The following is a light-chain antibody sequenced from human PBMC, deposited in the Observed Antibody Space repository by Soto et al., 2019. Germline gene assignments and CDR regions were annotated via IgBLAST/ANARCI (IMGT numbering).Light chain of an antibody. V-gene: IGKV1-9*01. Sequence: IQLTQSPSSLSASVGDRVTIACRASQGISSYLAWYQQKPGKAPKLLIYAASTLQSGVPSRFSGSGSGTDFTLTISSLQSEDFATCYCQQLNSYSFTLGPGTKVDIK. CDR3: QQLNSYSFT. CDR2: AAS. J-gene: IGKJ3*01. CDR1: QGISSY.